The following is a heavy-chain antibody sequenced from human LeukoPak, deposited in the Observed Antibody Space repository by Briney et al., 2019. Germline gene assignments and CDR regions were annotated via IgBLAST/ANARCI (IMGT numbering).Heavy chain of an antibody. CDR1: GFTFSSYS. CDR3: ARGVKCNWNAAFDI. Sequence: GGSLRLSCAASGFTFSSYSMNWVRQAPGKGLEWVSSISSSSSYIYYADSVKGRFTISRDNAKNSLYLQMNSLRAEDTAVYYCARGVKCNWNAAFDIWGQGTMVTVSS. V-gene: IGHV3-21*01. CDR2: ISSSSSYI. J-gene: IGHJ3*02. D-gene: IGHD1-1*01.